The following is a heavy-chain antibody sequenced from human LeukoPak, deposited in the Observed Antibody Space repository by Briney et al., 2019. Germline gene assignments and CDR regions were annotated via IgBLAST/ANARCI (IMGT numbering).Heavy chain of an antibody. CDR2: IKQDGSEK. CDR1: GFTFSSYW. Sequence: PGGSLRLSCAASGFTFSSYWMSWVRQAPGKGLEWVANIKQDGSEKYYVDSVKGRFTISRDNAKDSLYLQMNSLRAEDTAVYYCARVRTGRFPDYWGQGTLVTVSS. D-gene: IGHD1-14*01. V-gene: IGHV3-7*01. CDR3: ARVRTGRFPDY. J-gene: IGHJ4*02.